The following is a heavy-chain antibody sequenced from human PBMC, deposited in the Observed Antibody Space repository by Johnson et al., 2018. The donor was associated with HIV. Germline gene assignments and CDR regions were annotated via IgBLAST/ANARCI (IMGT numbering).Heavy chain of an antibody. CDR3: ARDRLGYSSSWGGVDAFDI. Sequence: VQLVESGGGLVQPGGSLRLSCAASGFTVSSNYMSWVRQAPGKGLEWVSVIYSGGSTYYADSVKGRFTISSDNSKNTLYLQMNSLRAEDTAVYYCARDRLGYSSSWGGVDAFDIWGQGTMVTVSS. CDR2: IYSGGST. D-gene: IGHD6-13*01. V-gene: IGHV3-66*01. J-gene: IGHJ3*02. CDR1: GFTVSSNY.